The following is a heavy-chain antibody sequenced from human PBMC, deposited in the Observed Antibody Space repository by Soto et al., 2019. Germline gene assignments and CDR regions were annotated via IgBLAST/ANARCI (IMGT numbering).Heavy chain of an antibody. D-gene: IGHD2-21*01. J-gene: IGHJ6*02. V-gene: IGHV3-74*01. CDR1: GFTFSSYW. CDR2: INSDGSST. Sequence: PGGSLRLSCAASGFTFSSYWMHWVRQAPGKGLVWVSRINSDGSSTSYADSVKGRFTISRDNAKNTLYLQMNSLRAEDTAVYYCAGDRILAYGMDVWGQGTTVTVSS. CDR3: AGDRILAYGMDV.